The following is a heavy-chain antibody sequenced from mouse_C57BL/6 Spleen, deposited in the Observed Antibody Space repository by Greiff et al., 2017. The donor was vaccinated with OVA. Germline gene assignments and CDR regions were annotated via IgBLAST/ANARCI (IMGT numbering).Heavy chain of an antibody. J-gene: IGHJ4*01. Sequence: QVQLQQSGAELVRPGASVTLSCKASGYTFTDYEMHWVKQTPVHGLAWIGSIDPETGGTAYNQKFKGKDILTADKSSSTPYMELSSLTSEDSVVYYCTRVTMVTTERGYYAWDYWGQGTSVTFSS. CDR3: TRVTMVTTERGYYAWDY. CDR2: IDPETGGT. CDR1: GYTFTDYE. V-gene: IGHV1-15*01. D-gene: IGHD2-2*01.